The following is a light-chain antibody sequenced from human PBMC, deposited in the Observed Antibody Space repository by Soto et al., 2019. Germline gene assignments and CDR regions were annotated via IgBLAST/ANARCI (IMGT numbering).Light chain of an antibody. CDR2: RNN. J-gene: IGLJ7*01. V-gene: IGLV1-47*01. CDR3: AAWDDSLSVPV. CDR1: SSNIGSNY. Sequence: QSVLTQPPSASGTPGQRVTISCSGSSSNIGSNYVYWYQQLPGTAPKLLIYRNNQRPSGVPDRFSCSKSGTSASLAISGLRCEDEADDYCAAWDDSLSVPVFGGGTQLTVL.